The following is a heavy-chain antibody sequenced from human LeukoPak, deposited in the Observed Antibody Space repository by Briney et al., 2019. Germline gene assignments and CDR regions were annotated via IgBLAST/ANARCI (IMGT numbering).Heavy chain of an antibody. V-gene: IGHV3-23*01. CDR1: GFTFSSYA. J-gene: IGHJ4*02. D-gene: IGHD1-1*01. CDR2: LRGNGGST. CDR3: ARLNGGN. Sequence: GGSLRLSCAASGFTFSSYAMSWVRQAPGKGLEWVSSLRGNGGSTEYVDSVRGRFVISRDNSRNTLYLQMNSLRAEDTAVYYCARLNGGNWGQGTLVTVSS.